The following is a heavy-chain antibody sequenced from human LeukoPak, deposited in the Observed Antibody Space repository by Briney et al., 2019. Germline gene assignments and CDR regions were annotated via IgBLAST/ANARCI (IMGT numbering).Heavy chain of an antibody. D-gene: IGHD5-24*01. CDR3: TTAPTRGWLPYFDY. Sequence: GGSLRLSCAVPGLTFSDAWISWVRQAPGKGLEWVARITADGTEDYAAPVNARFTASRDDSKTTVYLQMNSPTTEDTAVYYCTTAPTRGWLPYFDYWGQGTVVTVSS. CDR2: ITADGTE. J-gene: IGHJ4*02. V-gene: IGHV3-15*01. CDR1: GLTFSDAW.